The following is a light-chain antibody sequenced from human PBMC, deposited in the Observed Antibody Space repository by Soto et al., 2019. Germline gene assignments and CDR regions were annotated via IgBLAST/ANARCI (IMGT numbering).Light chain of an antibody. CDR1: SSDVGGYKY. J-gene: IGLJ1*01. V-gene: IGLV2-14*01. Sequence: QSVLTQPASVSGSPGQSITISCTGTSSDVGGYKYVSWYQQHPGKAPKLMIYEVSYRPSGVSNRFSGSKSGNTASLTISGLQAEDEADYYCSSYSSSSPYVFGTGTKVTVL. CDR2: EVS. CDR3: SSYSSSSPYV.